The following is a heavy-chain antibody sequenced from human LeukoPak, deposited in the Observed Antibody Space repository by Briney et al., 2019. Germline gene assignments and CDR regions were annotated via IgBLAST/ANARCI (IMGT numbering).Heavy chain of an antibody. CDR1: GGSISSYY. CDR3: ARATREPYYYGSGSYNRGRYYYYMDV. D-gene: IGHD3-10*01. V-gene: IGHV4-4*07. CDR2: IYTSGST. J-gene: IGHJ6*03. Sequence: SETLSLTCTVSGGSISSYYWSWTRQPAGKGLEWVGRIYTSGSTNYNPSLKSRVTMSVDTSKNQFSLKLSSVTAADTAVYYCARATREPYYYGSGSYNRGRYYYYMDVWGKGTTVTVSS.